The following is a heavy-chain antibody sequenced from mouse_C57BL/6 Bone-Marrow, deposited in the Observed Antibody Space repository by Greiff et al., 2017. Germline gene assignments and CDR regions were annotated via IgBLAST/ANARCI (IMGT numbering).Heavy chain of an antibody. CDR3: TTTYYSKNY. CDR2: IDPENGDT. V-gene: IGHV14-4*01. J-gene: IGHJ2*01. Sequence: EVQLVESGAELVRPGASVKLSCTASGFNIKDDYMHWVKQRPEQGLEWIGWIDPENGDTEYASKFQGKATITADTSSNTAYLQLSSLTCEDTAVYYCTTTYYSKNYWGKGTTLTVSS. D-gene: IGHD2-5*01. CDR1: GFNIKDDY.